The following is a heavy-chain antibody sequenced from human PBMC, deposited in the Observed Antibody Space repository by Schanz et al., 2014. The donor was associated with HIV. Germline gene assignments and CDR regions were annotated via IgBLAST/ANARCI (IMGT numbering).Heavy chain of an antibody. CDR2: IWDDGSNK. D-gene: IGHD2-2*01. CDR1: GFTFSSYG. Sequence: QVHLVESGGGVVQPGRSLRLLCVVSGFTFSSYGMHWVRQAPGKGLEWVAVIWDDGSNKHYADSVKGRFTISRDNSKNTLYLQMNSLRAGDTAVYYYAKVRCTSSTCRVYYYYGTDVWGQGTTVSVSS. V-gene: IGHV3-33*06. J-gene: IGHJ6*02. CDR3: AKVRCTSSTCRVYYYYGTDV.